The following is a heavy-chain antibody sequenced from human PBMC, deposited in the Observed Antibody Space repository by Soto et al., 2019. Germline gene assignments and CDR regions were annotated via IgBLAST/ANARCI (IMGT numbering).Heavy chain of an antibody. CDR2: IYFDGITT. D-gene: IGHD1-26*01. V-gene: IGHV3-74*01. Sequence: EVQLVXXXGGVVQPGGSLRLSCTASGFXXNTHWMHWVRQAPGKGLVWVSRIYFDGITTNYADSVKGRLTVSRDNAKNTVYLHVNTLRDEDTAVYYCARGGAMGVDYWGQGTLVTVSS. J-gene: IGHJ4*02. CDR3: ARGGAMGVDY. CDR1: GFXXNTHW.